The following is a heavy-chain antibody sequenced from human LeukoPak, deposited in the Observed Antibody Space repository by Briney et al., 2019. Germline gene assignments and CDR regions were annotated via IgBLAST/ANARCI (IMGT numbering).Heavy chain of an antibody. CDR3: ATTSYYDFWSGYPLNYFDY. J-gene: IGHJ4*02. CDR2: INPNSGGT. Sequence: ASVKVSCKASGYTFTGYYMHLVRQAPGQGLEWMGWINPNSGGTNYAQKFQGRVTMTRDTSISTAYMELSRLRSDDTAVYYCATTSYYDFWSGYPLNYFDYWGQGTLVTVSS. V-gene: IGHV1-2*02. CDR1: GYTFTGYY. D-gene: IGHD3-3*01.